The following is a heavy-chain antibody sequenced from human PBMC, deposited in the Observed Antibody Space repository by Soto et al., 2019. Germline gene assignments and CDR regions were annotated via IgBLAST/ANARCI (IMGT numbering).Heavy chain of an antibody. CDR3: ASARGYSTNWFPY. V-gene: IGHV3-21*01. J-gene: IGHJ4*02. Sequence: EVQLVESGGGLVKPGGSLRLSCAASGFTFTDYSMNWVRQAPGKGLEWVSSTSASGSYIYYADSVKGRFTISRDNAKNSLYLQMNSLRAEDTAIYYCASARGYSTNWFPYWGQGTLVTVSS. CDR1: GFTFTDYS. D-gene: IGHD6-13*01. CDR2: TSASGSYI.